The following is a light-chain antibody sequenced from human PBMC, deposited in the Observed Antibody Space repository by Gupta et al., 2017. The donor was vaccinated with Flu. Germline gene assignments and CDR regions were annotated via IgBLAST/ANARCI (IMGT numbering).Light chain of an antibody. CDR2: GAS. CDR3: QKHDTAPFT. V-gene: IGKV1-27*01. Sequence: LLMYGASSLRAGTPSRFIGGGSGTDFTLTIRGLLPEDFATYFCQKHDTAPFTFGQGTKVDIK. J-gene: IGKJ3*01.